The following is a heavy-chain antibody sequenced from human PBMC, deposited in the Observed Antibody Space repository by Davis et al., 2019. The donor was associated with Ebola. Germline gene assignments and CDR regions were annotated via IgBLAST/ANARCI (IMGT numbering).Heavy chain of an antibody. V-gene: IGHV4-59*08. CDR1: GGSISSYY. D-gene: IGHD5-24*01. CDR3: ARRTRSAMSTIFHDAFDI. CDR2: IYYSGSP. Sequence: MPSETLSLTCTVSGGSISSYYWSWIWQPPGKGLEWIGYIYYSGSPNYHPSLKSRVTILVDTSKNQFSLKLSSVTAADTAVYYCARRTRSAMSTIFHDAFDIWGQGTMVTVSS. J-gene: IGHJ3*02.